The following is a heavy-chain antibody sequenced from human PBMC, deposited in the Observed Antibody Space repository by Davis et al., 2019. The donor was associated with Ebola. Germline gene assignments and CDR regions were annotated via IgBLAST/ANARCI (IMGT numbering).Heavy chain of an antibody. J-gene: IGHJ6*02. CDR1: GGSISSGDYY. V-gene: IGHV4-4*02. D-gene: IGHD6-19*01. CDR2: IYHSGST. Sequence: SETLSLTCTVSGGSISSGDYYWSWVRQLPGKGLEWIGEIYHSGSTNYNPSLKSRVTISVDKSKNQFSLKLSSVTAAATAVYYCARDLGGIAVAGHYYYYGMDVWGQGTTVTVSS. CDR3: ARDLGGIAVAGHYYYYGMDV.